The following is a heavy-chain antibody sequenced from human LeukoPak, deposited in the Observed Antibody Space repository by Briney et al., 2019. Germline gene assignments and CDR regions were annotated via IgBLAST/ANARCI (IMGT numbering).Heavy chain of an antibody. D-gene: IGHD4-23*01. CDR2: ISAYNGNT. V-gene: IGHV1-18*04. CDR3: ARDGKKPFAKYFQH. CDR1: GYTFTSYG. Sequence: ASLKLSCTASGYTFTSYGISWVRQAPGQGLEWMGWISAYNGNTNYAQKLQGRVTITTDTSTSTAYMELRSLRSDDTAVYYCARDGKKPFAKYFQHWGQGTLVTVSS. J-gene: IGHJ1*01.